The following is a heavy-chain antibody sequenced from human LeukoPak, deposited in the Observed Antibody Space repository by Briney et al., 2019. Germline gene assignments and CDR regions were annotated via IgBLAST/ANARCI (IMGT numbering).Heavy chain of an antibody. Sequence: SVKVSCKASGGTFSSYATSWGRQAPGQGREWMGGIIPIFGTANYAQKFQGRVTITTDESTSTAYMELSSLRSEDTAVYYCARVGGAITGTTGLKNWFDPWGQGTLVTVSS. V-gene: IGHV1-69*05. CDR1: GGTFSSYA. CDR3: ARVGGAITGTTGLKNWFDP. CDR2: IIPIFGTA. D-gene: IGHD1-7*01. J-gene: IGHJ5*02.